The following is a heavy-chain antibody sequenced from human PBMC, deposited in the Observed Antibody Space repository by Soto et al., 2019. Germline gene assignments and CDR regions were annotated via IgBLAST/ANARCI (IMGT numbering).Heavy chain of an antibody. CDR3: ASLGRGGHI. Sequence: SETLSLTCAVSGGSINSNDWWTWVRQPPGKGLEWIGEMHYSGSTNYNPSLKSRVTISVDRSKIQFSLNLTSVTAADTAVYYCASLGRGGHISGQGTMVTVSS. CDR1: GGSINSNDW. D-gene: IGHD7-27*01. V-gene: IGHV4-4*02. CDR2: MHYSGST. J-gene: IGHJ3*02.